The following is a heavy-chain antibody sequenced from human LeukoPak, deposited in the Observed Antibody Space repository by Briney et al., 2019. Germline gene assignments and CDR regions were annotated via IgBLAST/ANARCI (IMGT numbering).Heavy chain of an antibody. J-gene: IGHJ4*02. V-gene: IGHV3-21*01. Sequence: KTGGSLRLSCAASGFTFSDYAMTWVRQAPGKGLEWVSSISSSSSYIYYADSVKGRFTISRDNAKNSLYLQMNSLRAEDTAVYYCARDADPSHFDYWGQGTLVTVSS. CDR2: ISSSSSYI. CDR1: GFTFSDYA. D-gene: IGHD2-2*01. CDR3: ARDADPSHFDY.